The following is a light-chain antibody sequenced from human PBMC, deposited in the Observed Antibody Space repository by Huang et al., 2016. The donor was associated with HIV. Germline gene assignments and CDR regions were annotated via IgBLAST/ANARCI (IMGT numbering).Light chain of an antibody. V-gene: IGKV3-20*01. CDR3: QQYGSSPLFT. J-gene: IGKJ3*01. Sequence: EIVLTQSPGTLSLSPGERATLSCRASQSISSSYLAWYQQKPGQAPRLLVYGASSRAAGIPDRFSGSGSGTDFTPTINRLEPEDFAVYYCQQYGSSPLFTFGPGTKVDIK. CDR2: GAS. CDR1: QSISSSY.